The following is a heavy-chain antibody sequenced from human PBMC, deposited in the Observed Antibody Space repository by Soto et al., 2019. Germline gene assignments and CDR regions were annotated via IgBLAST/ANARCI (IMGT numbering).Heavy chain of an antibody. D-gene: IGHD6-13*01. V-gene: IGHV4-59*01. Sequence: SETLSLTCTVSGGSISSYYWSWIRQPPGKGLEWIGYIYYSGSTNYNPSLKSRVTISVDTSENQFSLKLSSVTAADTAVYYCAIGPVAAAGAPYNDFYPWGKGT. CDR3: AIGPVAAAGAPYNDFYP. CDR1: GGSISSYY. CDR2: IYYSGST. J-gene: IGHJ5*02.